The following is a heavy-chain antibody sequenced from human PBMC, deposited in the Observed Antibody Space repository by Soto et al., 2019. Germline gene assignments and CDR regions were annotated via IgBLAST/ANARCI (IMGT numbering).Heavy chain of an antibody. CDR1: GFTFSSYW. CDR3: ARGGYCSGGSCYGWFGP. J-gene: IGHJ5*02. CDR2: IKQDGSEK. D-gene: IGHD2-15*01. V-gene: IGHV3-7*01. Sequence: GGSLRLSCAASGFTFSSYWMSWVRQAPGKGLEWVANIKQDGSEKYYVDSVKGRFTISRDNAKNSLYLQTNSLRAEDTAVYYCARGGYCSGGSCYGWFGPWGQGTLVTVSS.